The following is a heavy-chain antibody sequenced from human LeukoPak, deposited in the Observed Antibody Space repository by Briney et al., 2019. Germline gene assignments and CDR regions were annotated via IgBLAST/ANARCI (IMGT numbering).Heavy chain of an antibody. D-gene: IGHD3-16*01. CDR1: GGSISGYY. V-gene: IGHV4-59*01. CDR3: ARVGGVPLGAFDI. J-gene: IGHJ3*02. Sequence: PSETLSLTCTVSGGSISGYYWTWIRQPPGKGLEYIGFVSYSGSTNYNPSLKSRVTISVDTSKNQFSLKLRSVTAADTAVYYCARVGGVPLGAFDIWGQGTMVTVSS. CDR2: VSYSGST.